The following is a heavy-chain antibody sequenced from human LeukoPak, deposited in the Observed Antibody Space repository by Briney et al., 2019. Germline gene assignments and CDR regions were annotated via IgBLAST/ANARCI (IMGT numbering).Heavy chain of an antibody. CDR1: GLTFSSYA. CDR2: ITGSGGST. D-gene: IGHD1-1*01. Sequence: GGSLRLSCAASGLTFSSYAMTWVRQAPGRGLEWVSAITGSGGSTYYADSVKGRFTISRDNSKNTLYLQMNSLRVEDTAVYYCAKGYGTTGTASSNWFDPWGQGTLVTVSS. J-gene: IGHJ5*02. V-gene: IGHV3-23*01. CDR3: AKGYGTTGTASSNWFDP.